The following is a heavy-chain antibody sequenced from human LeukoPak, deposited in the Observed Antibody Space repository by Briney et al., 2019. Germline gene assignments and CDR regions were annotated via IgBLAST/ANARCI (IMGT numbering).Heavy chain of an antibody. CDR1: GGSISSYY. CDR3: ALSVTGTEENY. Sequence: SSETLSLTCTVSGGSISSYYWSWIRQPPGKGLEWIGYIYYSGSTNYNPSLKSRVTISVVTSKNQFSLKLSSVTAADTAVYYCALSVTGTEENYWGQGTLVTVSS. CDR2: IYYSGST. J-gene: IGHJ4*02. V-gene: IGHV4-59*01. D-gene: IGHD2-21*02.